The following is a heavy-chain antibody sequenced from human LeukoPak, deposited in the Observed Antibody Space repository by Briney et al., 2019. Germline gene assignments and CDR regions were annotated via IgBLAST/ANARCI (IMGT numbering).Heavy chain of an antibody. CDR1: GFTFSSYE. CDR3: ARDFYSDSSGRFDY. J-gene: IGHJ4*02. D-gene: IGHD3-22*01. CDR2: ISSSGSTI. Sequence: GGSLRLSCAASGFTFSSYEMNWVRQAPGKGLEWVSYISSSGSTIYYADSVKGRFTISRDNAKNSLYLQMNSLRAEDTAVHYCARDFYSDSSGRFDYWGQGTLVTVSS. V-gene: IGHV3-48*03.